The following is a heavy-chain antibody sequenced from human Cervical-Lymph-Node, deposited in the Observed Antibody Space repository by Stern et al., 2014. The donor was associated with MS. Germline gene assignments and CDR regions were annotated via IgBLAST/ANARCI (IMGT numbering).Heavy chain of an antibody. J-gene: IGHJ4*02. CDR2: ISSSGDHI. V-gene: IGHV3-11*01. CDR1: GFSFRNYY. CDR3: VRADGSTDDY. D-gene: IGHD3-10*01. Sequence: VQLVESGGGFVKPGGSLRLSCAASGFSFRNYYMSWIRQAPGEGLECVSYISSSGDHIDYADSVKGRFTISRDNAKNSLYLQMNSLRADDTAIYYCVRADGSTDDYWGQGTLVTVSS.